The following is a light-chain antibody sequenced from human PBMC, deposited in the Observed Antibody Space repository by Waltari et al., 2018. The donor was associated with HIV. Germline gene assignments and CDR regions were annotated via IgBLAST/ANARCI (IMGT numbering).Light chain of an antibody. J-gene: IGLJ2*01. CDR2: EVR. CDR1: NSDIGGYNH. V-gene: IGLV2-14*01. Sequence: QSAPTQPASVSGSPGQSITISCTGTNSDIGGYNHASWYQQHPDKAPQLVIYEVRNRPSGVSNRLSGSKSGNTASLTISGLQAEDEADYYCSSYTSSSTVVFGGGTKLTVL. CDR3: SSYTSSSTVV.